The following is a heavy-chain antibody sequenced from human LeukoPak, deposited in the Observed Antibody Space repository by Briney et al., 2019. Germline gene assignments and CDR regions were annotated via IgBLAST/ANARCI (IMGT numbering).Heavy chain of an antibody. J-gene: IGHJ4*02. CDR1: DFTFSIYA. CDR3: AKYHGTSWYVYFDY. D-gene: IGHD6-13*01. CDR2: ISGSGDST. V-gene: IGHV3-23*01. Sequence: GGSLRLSCAASDFTFSIYAMGWVRQAPGKGLEWVSAISGSGDSTYYADSVKGRFAISRDNSKNTLYLQMNSLRAEDTAVYYCAKYHGTSWYVYFDYWGQGTLVTVSS.